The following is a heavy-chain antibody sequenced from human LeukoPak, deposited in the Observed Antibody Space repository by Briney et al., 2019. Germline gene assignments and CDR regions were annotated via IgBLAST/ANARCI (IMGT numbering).Heavy chain of an antibody. CDR2: IYYSGST. V-gene: IGHV4-4*02. CDR1: GGSISSSHW. J-gene: IGHJ5*02. Sequence: PSETLSLTCAVSGGSISSSHWWSWVRQPPGKGLEWIGYIYYSGSTNYNPSLKSRVTISVDTSKNQFSLKLSSVTAADTAVYYCARGYSYGYGWFDPWGQGTLVTVSS. D-gene: IGHD5-18*01. CDR3: ARGYSYGYGWFDP.